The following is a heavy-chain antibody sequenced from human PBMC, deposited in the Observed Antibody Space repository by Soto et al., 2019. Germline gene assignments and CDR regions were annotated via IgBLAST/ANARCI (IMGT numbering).Heavy chain of an antibody. Sequence: PGESLKISWKGSGYSFTSYWIVWVRQMPGKGLEWMGIIYPDNSDIRYSPSFQGQVTISADKSISTIYLQWSSLQASDTAVYYCAREMANIKGYGMDVWGQGATVTVSS. J-gene: IGHJ6*02. V-gene: IGHV5-51*01. CDR1: GYSFTSYW. CDR2: IYPDNSDI. D-gene: IGHD5-12*01. CDR3: AREMANIKGYGMDV.